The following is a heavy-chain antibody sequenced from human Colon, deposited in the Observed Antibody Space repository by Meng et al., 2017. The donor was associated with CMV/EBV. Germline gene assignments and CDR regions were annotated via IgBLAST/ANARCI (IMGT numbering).Heavy chain of an antibody. CDR2: ISWDGGST. J-gene: IGHJ5*02. CDR1: GFTFDDYA. Sequence: GESLKISCAASGFTFDDYAMHWVRQAPGKGLEWVSLISWDGGSTYYADSVKGRFTISRDNAKNSLYLQMNSLRAEDTAVYYCARESSGGGFDPWGQGTLVTVSS. V-gene: IGHV3-43D*03. CDR3: ARESSGGGFDP. D-gene: IGHD1-1*01.